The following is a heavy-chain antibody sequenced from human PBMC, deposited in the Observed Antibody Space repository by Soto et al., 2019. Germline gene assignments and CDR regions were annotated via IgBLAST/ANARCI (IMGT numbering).Heavy chain of an antibody. Sequence: GGSLRLSCAASGFTFSSYAMSWVRQAPGKGLEWVSAISGSGGSTYYADSVKGRFTISRDNSKNTLYLQMNSLRAEDTAVYYCAAYGGRSRGAFDIWGQGTMVTVSS. CDR2: ISGSGGST. CDR1: GFTFSSYA. CDR3: AAYGGRSRGAFDI. J-gene: IGHJ3*02. D-gene: IGHD2-15*01. V-gene: IGHV3-23*01.